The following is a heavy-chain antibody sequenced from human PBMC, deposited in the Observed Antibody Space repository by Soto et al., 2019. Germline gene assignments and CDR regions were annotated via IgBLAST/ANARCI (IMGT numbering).Heavy chain of an antibody. Sequence: QVQLQQWGAGLLKPSETLSLTCAVYGGSFSGYYWSWIRQPPGKGLEWIGEINHSGSTNYNPSLMSRVTISVDTSKNQFSLKLSSVTAADTAVYYCARGRVVPAAVYYFDYWGQGTLVTVSS. V-gene: IGHV4-34*01. J-gene: IGHJ4*02. CDR3: ARGRVVPAAVYYFDY. CDR1: GGSFSGYY. D-gene: IGHD2-2*01. CDR2: INHSGST.